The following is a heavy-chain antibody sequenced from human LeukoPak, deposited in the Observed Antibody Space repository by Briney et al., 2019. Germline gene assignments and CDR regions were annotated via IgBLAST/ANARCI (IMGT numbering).Heavy chain of an antibody. CDR1: GFTFSSYA. V-gene: IGHV3-43*01. J-gene: IGHJ6*02. D-gene: IGHD2-2*01. Sequence: GGSLRLSCAASGFTFSSYAMHWVRQAPGKGLEWVSLISWDGGSTYYADSVKGRFTISRDNSKNSLYLQKNSLRTEDTALYYCAKAGQGYCSSTSCYALWDYYYGMDVWGQGTTVTVSS. CDR2: ISWDGGST. CDR3: AKAGQGYCSSTSCYALWDYYYGMDV.